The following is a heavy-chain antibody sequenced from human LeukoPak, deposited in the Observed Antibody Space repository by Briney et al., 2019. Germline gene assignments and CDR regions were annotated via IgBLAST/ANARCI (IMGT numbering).Heavy chain of an antibody. CDR1: GGSISSYY. J-gene: IGHJ5*02. CDR2: IYTSGST. D-gene: IGHD1-1*01. V-gene: IGHV4-4*07. Sequence: PSETLSLTCTVSGGSISSYYWSWIRQPAGKGLGWIGRIYTSGSTNYNPSLKSRVTMSVDTSKNQFPLKLSSVTAADTAVYYCARVGRSRNENWFDPWGQGTLVTVSS. CDR3: ARVGRSRNENWFDP.